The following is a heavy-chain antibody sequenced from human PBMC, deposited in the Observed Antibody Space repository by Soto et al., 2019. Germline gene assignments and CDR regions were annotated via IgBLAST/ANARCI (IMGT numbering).Heavy chain of an antibody. Sequence: QVQLVQSGAEMKRPGASVILSCKASGYIFTTYSIHWVRQTAGQGLEWMAKVDPRDGSTGYAQKCWGRVSMAWDTSTGTVSMEVSSLTSDDTATYYCARVRSSGREFDYWGQGTQVTVSS. CDR3: ARVRSSGREFDY. D-gene: IGHD6-25*01. J-gene: IGHJ4*02. V-gene: IGHV1-46*01. CDR1: GYIFTTYS. CDR2: VDPRDGST.